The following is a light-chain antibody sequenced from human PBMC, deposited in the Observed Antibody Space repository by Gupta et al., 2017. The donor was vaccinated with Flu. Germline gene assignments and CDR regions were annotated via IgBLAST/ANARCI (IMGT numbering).Light chain of an antibody. CDR2: EVS. J-gene: IGLJ2*01. V-gene: IGLV2-14*01. Sequence: QSALTQPASVSGSPGQSITLTCTGTSSDVGAYNYVSWYQQHPGEAPKLMIYEVSYRPSGISNRFSGSKSGNTASLTISGLQAGDEADYYCSSYTGSGTVFGGGIKVAVL. CDR3: SSYTGSGTV. CDR1: SSDVGAYNY.